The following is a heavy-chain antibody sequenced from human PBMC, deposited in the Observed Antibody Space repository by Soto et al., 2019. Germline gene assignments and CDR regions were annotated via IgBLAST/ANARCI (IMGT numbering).Heavy chain of an antibody. J-gene: IGHJ2*01. CDR1: GLSFSDYD. V-gene: IGHV3-13*01. Sequence: GGSLRLSCAASGLSFSDYDMHWVRQLTGKGLEWVSAIDIAGDTYYPDSVKGRFTISRETARNSLYLQMNSLRAGDTAVYYCVRSARWLQSRYFDLWGRGTLVTVSS. CDR2: IDIAGDT. D-gene: IGHD5-12*01. CDR3: VRSARWLQSRYFDL.